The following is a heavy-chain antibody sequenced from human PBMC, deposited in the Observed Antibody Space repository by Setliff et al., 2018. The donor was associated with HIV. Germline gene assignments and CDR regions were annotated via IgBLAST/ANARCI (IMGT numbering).Heavy chain of an antibody. Sequence: ASVKVSCKASGYTFSSYGISWVRQAPGQGLEWMGWISPSNGYNVGHTKYAQKFQGRLTVTTDTSTNTTYMDLRSLTSDDTAVYYRASASYYHDTSGYYGPEYFQHWGQGTLVTVSS. CDR3: ASASYYHDTSGYYGPEYFQH. CDR2: ISPSNGYNVGHT. D-gene: IGHD3-22*01. V-gene: IGHV1-18*01. CDR1: GYTFSSYG. J-gene: IGHJ1*01.